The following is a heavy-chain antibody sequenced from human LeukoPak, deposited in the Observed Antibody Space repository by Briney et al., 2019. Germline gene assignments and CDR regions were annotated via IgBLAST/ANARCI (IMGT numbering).Heavy chain of an antibody. V-gene: IGHV3-23*01. CDR2: ISGSGGST. CDR3: ANPGWGATTDY. J-gene: IGHJ4*02. CDR1: GFTFSSYA. D-gene: IGHD1-26*01. Sequence: GGSLRLSCEASGFTFSSYAMSWVRQAPGKGLEWVSAISGSGGSTYYADSVKGRFTISRDNSKNTLYLQMNSLRAEDTAVYYCANPGWGATTDYWGQGTLVTVSS.